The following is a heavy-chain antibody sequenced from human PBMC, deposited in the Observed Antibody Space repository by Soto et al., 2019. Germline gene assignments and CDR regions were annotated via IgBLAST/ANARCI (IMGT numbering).Heavy chain of an antibody. V-gene: IGHV3-73*01. D-gene: IGHD3-10*01. Sequence: GGSLRLSCAASGFTFSGSAMHWVRQASGKGLEWVGRIRSKANSYATAYAASVKGRFTISRDDSKNTAYLQMNSLKTEDTAVYYCTSLLWFGELRFGMDVWGQGTTVTVSS. CDR3: TSLLWFGELRFGMDV. J-gene: IGHJ6*02. CDR1: GFTFSGSA. CDR2: IRSKANSYAT.